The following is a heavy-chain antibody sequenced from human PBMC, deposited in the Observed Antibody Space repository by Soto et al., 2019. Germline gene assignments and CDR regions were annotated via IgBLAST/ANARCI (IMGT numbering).Heavy chain of an antibody. CDR3: ASLTSWSQEYYYGMDV. D-gene: IGHD2-2*01. V-gene: IGHV3-49*03. Sequence: LRLSCTGSGFTFGDFGMSWFRQAPGKGLERLSFIRSKGYGGTTESAASVRGRFITSRDDSKSIAYLQMNSLKTEDTAVYYCASLTSWSQEYYYGMDVWGQGTTVTVSS. CDR2: IRSKGYGGTT. CDR1: GFTFGDFG. J-gene: IGHJ6*02.